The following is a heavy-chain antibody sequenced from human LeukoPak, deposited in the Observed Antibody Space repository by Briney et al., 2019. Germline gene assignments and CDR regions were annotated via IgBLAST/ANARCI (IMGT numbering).Heavy chain of an antibody. Sequence: PGGSLRLSCAASGFTFSSYAMSWVRQAPGKGLEWVSAISGSGGSTYYADSVKGRFTISRDNSKNTPYLQMNSLRAEDTAVYYCAKDLDYYDRVFDYWGQGTLVTVSS. CDR1: GFTFSSYA. D-gene: IGHD3-22*01. V-gene: IGHV3-23*01. CDR2: ISGSGGST. J-gene: IGHJ4*02. CDR3: AKDLDYYDRVFDY.